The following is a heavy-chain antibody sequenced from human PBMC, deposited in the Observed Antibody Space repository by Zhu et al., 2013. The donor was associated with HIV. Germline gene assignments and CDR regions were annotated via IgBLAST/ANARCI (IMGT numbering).Heavy chain of an antibody. J-gene: IGHJ6*02. CDR2: INAGNGNT. D-gene: IGHD6-13*01. CDR1: GYTFTSYA. V-gene: IGHV1-3*01. CDR3: ARDRRQSSSWSKIYYYGMDV. Sequence: QVQLVQSGAEVKKPGASVKVSCRASGYTFTSYAMHWVRQAPGQRLEWMGWINAGNGNTKYSQKFQGRVTITRDTSASTAYMELSSLRSEDTAVYYCARDRRQSSSWSKIYYYGMDVWGQGTTVTVSS.